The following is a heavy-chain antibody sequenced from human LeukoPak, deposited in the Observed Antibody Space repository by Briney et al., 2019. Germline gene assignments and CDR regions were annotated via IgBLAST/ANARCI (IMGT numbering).Heavy chain of an antibody. V-gene: IGHV1-18*01. CDR1: GGTFSSYT. CDR3: ARDSNIYYYDSSGYYYYFDY. Sequence: ASVKVSCKASGGTFSSYTISWVRQAPGQGLEWMGWISAYNGNTNYAQKLQGRVTMTTDTSTSTAYMELRSLRSDDTAVYYCARDSNIYYYDSSGYYYYFDYWGQGTLVTVSS. J-gene: IGHJ4*02. CDR2: ISAYNGNT. D-gene: IGHD3-22*01.